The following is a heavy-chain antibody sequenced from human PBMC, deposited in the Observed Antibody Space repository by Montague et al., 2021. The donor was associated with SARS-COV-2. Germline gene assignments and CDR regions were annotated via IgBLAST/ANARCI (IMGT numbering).Heavy chain of an antibody. CDR1: GGSFSDYY. CDR3: ARGRVETTMILVVFTGAAHYFAS. CDR2: VNHSGRI. D-gene: IGHD3-22*01. Sequence: SETLSLTCAVYGGSFSDYYWTWICQPPGKGLEWLGEVNHSGRINYNPSLKSRITISVDTSKNQFSLRLSSVTAADTAVYYCARGRVETTMILVVFTGAAHYFASGAQEPLVSVPS. V-gene: IGHV4-34*01. J-gene: IGHJ4*02.